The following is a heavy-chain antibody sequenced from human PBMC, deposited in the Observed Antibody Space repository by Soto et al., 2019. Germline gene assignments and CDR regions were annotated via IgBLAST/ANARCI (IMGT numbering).Heavy chain of an antibody. D-gene: IGHD3-3*01. CDR3: AHRVLRTVFGLVTTTAIYFDF. CDR2: IYWDDDK. Sequence: QITLNESGPTVVRPTETLTLTCRFSGFSLTTSGVGVGWIRQSPGKAPEWLALIYWDDDKRHSASLKSRLTITTDTSKNQVVLTVSDLDPTDTATYYCAHRVLRTVFGLVTTTAIYFDFWGQGTPVAVSS. V-gene: IGHV2-5*02. J-gene: IGHJ4*02. CDR1: GFSLTTSGVG.